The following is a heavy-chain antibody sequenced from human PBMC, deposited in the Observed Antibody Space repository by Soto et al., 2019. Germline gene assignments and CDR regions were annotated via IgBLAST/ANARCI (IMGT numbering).Heavy chain of an antibody. CDR2: IYYSARTNSGST. CDR3: ARVSYDILTGPGRHYYFDY. CDR1: GGSISSSSYY. J-gene: IGHJ4*02. D-gene: IGHD3-9*01. Sequence: SETLSLTCTVSGGSISSSSYYWGWIRQPPGEGLEWIGYIYYSARTNSGSTNYNPSLKSRVTISVDTSKNQFSLKLSSVTAADTAVYYCARVSYDILTGPGRHYYFDYWGQGTLVTVSS. V-gene: IGHV4-61*05.